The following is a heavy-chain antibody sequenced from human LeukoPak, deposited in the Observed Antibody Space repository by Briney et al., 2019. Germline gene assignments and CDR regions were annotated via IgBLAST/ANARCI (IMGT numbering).Heavy chain of an antibody. V-gene: IGHV3-30*02. Sequence: GGSLRLSCAASGFTFSSYGMHWVRQAPGKGLEWVAFIRYDGSNKYYADSVKGRFTISRDNSKNTLYLQMNSLRAEDTAVYYCAKDIGTNYDSSGYWVYWGQGTLVTVSS. D-gene: IGHD3-22*01. CDR2: IRYDGSNK. J-gene: IGHJ4*02. CDR3: AKDIGTNYDSSGYWVY. CDR1: GFTFSSYG.